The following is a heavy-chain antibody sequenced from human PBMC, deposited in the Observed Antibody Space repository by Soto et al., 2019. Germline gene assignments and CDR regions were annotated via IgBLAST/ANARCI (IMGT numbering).Heavy chain of an antibody. D-gene: IGHD2-15*01. CDR1: GGSISSYY. J-gene: IGHJ6*03. V-gene: IGHV4-59*08. CDR3: ARRTRGYMDV. CDR2: IYYSGST. Sequence: SETLSLTCTVSGGSISSYYWSWIRQPPGKGLEWTGYIYYSGSTNYNPSLKSRVTISVDTSKDQFSLKLSSVTAADTAVYYCARRTRGYMDVWGKGTTVTVSS.